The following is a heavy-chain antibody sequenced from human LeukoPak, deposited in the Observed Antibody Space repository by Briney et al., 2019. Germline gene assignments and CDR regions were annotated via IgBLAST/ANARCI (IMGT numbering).Heavy chain of an antibody. D-gene: IGHD6-19*01. CDR1: GYSFNSHW. V-gene: IGHV5-51*01. Sequence: GESLKISCQGSGYSFNSHWIGWVRQMSGKGLEWMGIIYAGDFETRYSPSFQGQVTISADKSISTAYLQWSSLKASDTAMYYCARRGSGWYVDYWGQGTLVTVSS. CDR2: IYAGDFET. CDR3: ARRGSGWYVDY. J-gene: IGHJ4*02.